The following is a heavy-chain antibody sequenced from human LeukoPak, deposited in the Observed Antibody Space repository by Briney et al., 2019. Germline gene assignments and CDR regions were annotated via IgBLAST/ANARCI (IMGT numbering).Heavy chain of an antibody. CDR1: GFTFSSYS. V-gene: IGHV3-48*01. CDR3: ASQGGATSNWFDP. D-gene: IGHD1-26*01. J-gene: IGHJ5*02. Sequence: GGSLRLSCAASGFTFSSYSMNWVRQAPGKGLEWVSYISSSSSTIYYADSVKGRFTISRDNAKNSLYLQMNSLRAEDTAVYYCASQGGATSNWFDPWGQGTLVTVSS. CDR2: ISSSSSTI.